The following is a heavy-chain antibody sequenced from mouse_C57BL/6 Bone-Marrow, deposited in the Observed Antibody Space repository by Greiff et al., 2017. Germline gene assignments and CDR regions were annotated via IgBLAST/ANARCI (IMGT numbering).Heavy chain of an antibody. Sequence: QVQLKQSGAELVMPGASVKLSCKASGYTFTSYWMHWVKQRPGQGLEWIGEIDPSDSYTNYNQKFKGKSTLTVDKSSSTAYMQLSSLTSEDSAVYYCAPLLPTGFDYWGQGTTLTVSA. J-gene: IGHJ2*01. D-gene: IGHD1-2*01. CDR3: APLLPTGFDY. CDR1: GYTFTSYW. V-gene: IGHV1-69*01. CDR2: IDPSDSYT.